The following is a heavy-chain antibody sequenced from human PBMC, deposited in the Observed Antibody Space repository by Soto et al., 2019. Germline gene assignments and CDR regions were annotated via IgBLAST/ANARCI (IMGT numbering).Heavy chain of an antibody. Sequence: EVQLVQSGAEVKKPGESLRISCKGSGYSFTSYWISWVRQMPGKGLEWMGRIDPSDSYTNYSPSFQGHVTISADKSISTAYLQWSSLKASDTAMYYCARQRQPWSMWYYFDYWGQGTLVTVSS. CDR1: GYSFTSYW. J-gene: IGHJ4*02. CDR3: ARQRQPWSMWYYFDY. D-gene: IGHD5-18*01. CDR2: IDPSDSYT. V-gene: IGHV5-10-1*03.